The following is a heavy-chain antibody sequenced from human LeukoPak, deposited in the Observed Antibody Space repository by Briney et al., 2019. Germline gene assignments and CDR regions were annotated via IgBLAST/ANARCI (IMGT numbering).Heavy chain of an antibody. V-gene: IGHV3-48*03. D-gene: IGHD6-19*01. CDR2: ISSSGSTI. CDR1: GFTFSSYE. CDR3: AKNRGSSGRNAFDI. J-gene: IGHJ3*02. Sequence: GGSLRLSCAASGFTFSSYEMNWVRQAPGKGLEWVSYISSSGSTIYYADSVKGRFTISRDNAKNSLYLQMNSLRAEDTAVYYCAKNRGSSGRNAFDIWGQGTMVTVSS.